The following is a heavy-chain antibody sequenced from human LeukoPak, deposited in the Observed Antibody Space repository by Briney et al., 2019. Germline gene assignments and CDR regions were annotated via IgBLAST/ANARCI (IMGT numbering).Heavy chain of an antibody. CDR3: ARANYDYVWGSYRFNWFDP. CDR2: IYYSGST. V-gene: IGHV4-30-4*01. Sequence: SETLSLTCTVSVGSISSGDYYWSWIRQPPGKGLEWIGYIYYSGSTYYNPSLKSRVTISVDTSKNQFSLKLSSVTAADTAVYYCARANYDYVWGSYRFNWFDPWGQGTLVTVSS. CDR1: VGSISSGDYY. J-gene: IGHJ5*02. D-gene: IGHD3-16*02.